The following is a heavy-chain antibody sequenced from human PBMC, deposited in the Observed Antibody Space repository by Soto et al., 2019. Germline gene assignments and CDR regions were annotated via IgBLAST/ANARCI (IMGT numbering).Heavy chain of an antibody. D-gene: IGHD6-19*01. CDR1: GGSISSYY. V-gene: IGHV4-59*08. J-gene: IGHJ6*03. CDR2: IYYSGST. CDR3: ARRGIAVAGTGGSYYYMDV. Sequence: SETLSLTCTVSGGSISSYYWSWIRQPPGKGLEWIGYIYYSGSTNYNPSLKSRVTISVDTSKNQFSLKLSSVTAADTAVYYCARRGIAVAGTGGSYYYMDVWGKGTTVTVSS.